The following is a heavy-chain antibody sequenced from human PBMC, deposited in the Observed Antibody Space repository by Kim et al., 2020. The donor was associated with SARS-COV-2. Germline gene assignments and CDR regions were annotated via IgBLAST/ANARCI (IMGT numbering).Heavy chain of an antibody. CDR1: GFTFSSYD. Sequence: GGSLRLSCAASGFTFSSYDMHWVRQATGKGLEWVSAIGTAGNTYYPGSVKGRFTISSENAKNSLYLQMNSLMAGDTAVYYCARAIIAAFDYWGQGTLVTVSS. CDR3: ARAIIAAFDY. J-gene: IGHJ4*02. V-gene: IGHV3-13*01. CDR2: IGTAGNT. D-gene: IGHD6-13*01.